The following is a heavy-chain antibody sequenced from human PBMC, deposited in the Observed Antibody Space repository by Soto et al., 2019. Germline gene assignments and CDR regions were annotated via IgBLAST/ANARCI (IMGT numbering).Heavy chain of an antibody. D-gene: IGHD6-13*01. Sequence: QVQLVESGGGVVQPGRSLRLSCAASGFTFSSYAMHWVRQAPGKGLEWVAVISYDGSNKYYADSVKGRFTISRDNSKNTLYLQMNSLRAEETAVYYCARGGGIAAAGTVDYWGQGTLVTVSS. CDR1: GFTFSSYA. J-gene: IGHJ4*02. CDR2: ISYDGSNK. CDR3: ARGGGIAAAGTVDY. V-gene: IGHV3-30-3*01.